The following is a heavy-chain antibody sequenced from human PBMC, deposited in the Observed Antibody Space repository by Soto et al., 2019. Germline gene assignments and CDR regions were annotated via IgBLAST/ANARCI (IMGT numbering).Heavy chain of an antibody. D-gene: IGHD6-19*01. J-gene: IGHJ6*02. Sequence: PGESLKISCQGSGYSFTFYWIGWVRQTPGKGLEWMGIIYPGDSDTRYSPSFQGQVTISADRSISTAYLQWSSLKASDTAMYYCGRHDVAVAADDYYGMDVWGQGTTVTVSS. CDR2: IYPGDSDT. V-gene: IGHV5-51*01. CDR3: GRHDVAVAADDYYGMDV. CDR1: GYSFTFYW.